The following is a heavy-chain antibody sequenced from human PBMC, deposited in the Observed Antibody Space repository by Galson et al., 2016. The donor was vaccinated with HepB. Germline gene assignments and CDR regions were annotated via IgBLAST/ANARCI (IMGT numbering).Heavy chain of an antibody. CDR1: GYTFMSYY. D-gene: IGHD1-1*01. V-gene: IGHV1-46*03. J-gene: IGHJ4*02. CDR3: VRDGEALGGTGDY. Sequence: SVKVSCKASGYTFMSYYIHWVRQAPGQGLEWMGNIKSRGDGRKLSQKFQGRVTMTEDTSTTTVFMELASLTVADTARYYCVRDGEALGGTGDYWGQGTLVTVSS. CDR2: IKSRGDGR.